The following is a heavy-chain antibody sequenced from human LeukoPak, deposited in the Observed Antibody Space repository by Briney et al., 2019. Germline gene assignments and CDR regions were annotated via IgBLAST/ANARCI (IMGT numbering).Heavy chain of an antibody. CDR3: AREVY. J-gene: IGHJ4*02. CDR1: GFTFSSYW. Sequence: GGSLRLSCVASGFTFSSYWMSWVRQAPGKGLEWVANIKQDGSEKFYVDSMKGRFTISRDNVKKSLYLQMNSLRDEDTAVYYCAREVYWGQGTLVTVSS. D-gene: IGHD2-8*01. V-gene: IGHV3-7*01. CDR2: IKQDGSEK.